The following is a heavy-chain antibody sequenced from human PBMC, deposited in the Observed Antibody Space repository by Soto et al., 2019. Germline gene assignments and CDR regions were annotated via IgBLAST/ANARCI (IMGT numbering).Heavy chain of an antibody. CDR1: GYTFTNYW. CDR2: IYPGDSDT. CDR3: AASIFYYGMDV. V-gene: IGHV5-51*01. Sequence: GESLKLSYNGSGYTFTNYWIGWVRQMPGKGLEWMGIIYPGDSDTKYNPSFQGQVTISADKSITTTYLQWSSLKASDTAIYYCAASIFYYGMDVWGQGTTVTVSS. J-gene: IGHJ6*02.